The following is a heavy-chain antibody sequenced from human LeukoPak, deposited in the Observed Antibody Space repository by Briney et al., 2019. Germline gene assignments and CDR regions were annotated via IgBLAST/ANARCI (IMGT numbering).Heavy chain of an antibody. Sequence: GGSLTLSCAASGFTFSSYGMHWVRQAPGKGLEWLVVISYDGSNTYYTDSVNGRFTISRDNSKNTLYLQMNSLRAEDTAVYYCAKDGYDILTGYHDAFDIWGQGTMVTVSS. J-gene: IGHJ3*02. CDR2: ISYDGSNT. D-gene: IGHD3-9*01. CDR3: AKDGYDILTGYHDAFDI. CDR1: GFTFSSYG. V-gene: IGHV3-30*18.